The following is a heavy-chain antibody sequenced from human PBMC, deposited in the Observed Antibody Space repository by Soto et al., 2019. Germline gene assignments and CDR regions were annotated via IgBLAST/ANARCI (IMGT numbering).Heavy chain of an antibody. J-gene: IGHJ3*02. CDR1: GDSIRSYY. D-gene: IGHD6-19*01. V-gene: IGHV4-4*07. CDR3: ARDQGSYNSGAPDI. CDR2: INTSGNT. Sequence: SETVSLTCTVSGDSIRSYYWSWIRQPAGKALEWIGRINTSGNTSYRPSLNSRVTMTVDTSKNQFSLKLSSVTAADTAVYYCARDQGSYNSGAPDISGQATTVTLSS.